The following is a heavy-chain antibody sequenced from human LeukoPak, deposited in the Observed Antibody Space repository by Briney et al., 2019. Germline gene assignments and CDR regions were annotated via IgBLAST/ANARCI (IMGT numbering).Heavy chain of an antibody. Sequence: SGGSLRLSCAASGFTFSSYSMNWVRQAPGKGLEWVSYISSSSSTIYYADSVKGRFTISRDNAKNSLYLQMNSLRAEDTAVYYCAGELGTYYYDSSGYNPVYWGQGTLVTVSS. CDR1: GFTFSSYS. CDR3: AGELGTYYYDSSGYNPVY. D-gene: IGHD3-22*01. J-gene: IGHJ4*02. V-gene: IGHV3-48*01. CDR2: ISSSSSTI.